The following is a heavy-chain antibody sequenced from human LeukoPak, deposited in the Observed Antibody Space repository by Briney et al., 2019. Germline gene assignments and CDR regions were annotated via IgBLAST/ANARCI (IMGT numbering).Heavy chain of an antibody. D-gene: IGHD6-13*01. CDR3: ARHWGYSSSNYGFDP. CDR2: IYYSGST. J-gene: IGHJ5*02. V-gene: IGHV4-59*08. CDR1: GGSISSYY. Sequence: PSETLSLTCTVSGGSISSYYWSWIRQPPGKGLEWIGYIYYSGSTNYNPSLKSRVTISVDTSKNQFSLKLSSVTAADTAVYYCARHWGYSSSNYGFDPWGQGTLVTVSS.